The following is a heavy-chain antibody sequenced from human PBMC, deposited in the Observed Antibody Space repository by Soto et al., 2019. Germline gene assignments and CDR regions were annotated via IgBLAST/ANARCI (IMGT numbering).Heavy chain of an antibody. CDR3: ARDVVGSGSYYRDYYYYGMDV. D-gene: IGHD3-10*01. CDR2: IYYSGSP. CDR1: GGSISSSSYY. Sequence: SETLSLTCTVSGGSISSSSYYWGWIRQPPGKGLEWIGSIYYSGSPYYNPSLKSRVTISVDTSKNQFSLKLSSVTAADTAVYYCARDVVGSGSYYRDYYYYGMDVWGQGTTVTVSS. J-gene: IGHJ6*02. V-gene: IGHV4-39*07.